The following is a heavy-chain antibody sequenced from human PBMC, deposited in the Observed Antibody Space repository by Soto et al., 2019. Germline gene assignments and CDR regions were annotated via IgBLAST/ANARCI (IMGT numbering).Heavy chain of an antibody. J-gene: IGHJ4*02. CDR1: GYTFTSYY. CDR3: ARGYRPRDQVGKLPGAL. Sequence: QVQLVQSGAEVKKPGASVKVSCKASGYTFTSYYMHWVRQAPGQGLEWMGIINPSGGSTNYAQKFQARDTVTRDTSTSTVYMELSSLRCEETAVYYCARGYRPRDQVGKLPGALGGQGTLVTVSS. D-gene: IGHD1-26*01. V-gene: IGHV1-46*03. CDR2: INPSGGST.